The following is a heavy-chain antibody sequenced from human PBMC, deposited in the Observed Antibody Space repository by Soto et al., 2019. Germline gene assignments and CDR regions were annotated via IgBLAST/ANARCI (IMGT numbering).Heavy chain of an antibody. J-gene: IGHJ4*02. CDR2: IKQDGSEK. CDR1: GFTFSSYW. Sequence: GGSLRLSCAASGFTFSSYWMSWVRQAPGKGLEWVANIKQDGSEKYYVDSEKDRFTISSDNAKNSLFLQMNSLRARDTAVYYCARRTKGGVFDYWGQGTLVTVSS. D-gene: IGHD3-16*01. V-gene: IGHV3-7*03. CDR3: ARRTKGGVFDY.